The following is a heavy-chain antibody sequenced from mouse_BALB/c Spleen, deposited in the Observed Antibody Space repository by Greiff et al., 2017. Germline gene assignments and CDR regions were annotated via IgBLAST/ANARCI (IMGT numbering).Heavy chain of an antibody. Sequence: EVQGVESGGGLAQPGGSMKLSCAASGFTFSDAWMAWVRQSPEKGLEWVAEIRSKANNHATYYAESVKGRFTISRDDSKSSVYLQMNSLRAEDTGIYYCTAYYRYDDYDAMDYGGQGTSVTVSS. J-gene: IGHJ4*01. V-gene: IGHV6-6*01. CDR1: GFTFSDAW. D-gene: IGHD2-14*01. CDR3: TAYYRYDDYDAMDY. CDR2: IRSKANNHAT.